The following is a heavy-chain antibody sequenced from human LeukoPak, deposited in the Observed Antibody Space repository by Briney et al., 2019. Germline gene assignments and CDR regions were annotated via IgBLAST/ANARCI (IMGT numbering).Heavy chain of an antibody. D-gene: IGHD1-26*01. J-gene: IGHJ6*03. CDR3: ARGEVVATPIGYYYYYMDV. V-gene: IGHV4-38-2*01. Sequence: SETLSRTCAVSGYSISGGYYWGWIRQPPGKGLEWIGSIYHSGSTYYNPSLKSRVTISVGTSKNQFSLKLSSVTAADTAVYYCARGEVVATPIGYYYYYMDVWGKGTDVTVSS. CDR1: GYSISGGYY. CDR2: IYHSGST.